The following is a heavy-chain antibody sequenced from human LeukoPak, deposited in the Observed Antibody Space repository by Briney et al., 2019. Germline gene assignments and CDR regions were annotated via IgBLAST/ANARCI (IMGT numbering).Heavy chain of an antibody. D-gene: IGHD3-10*02. CDR2: IKGDGSEQ. J-gene: IGHJ4*02. V-gene: IGHV3-7*05. Sequence: PGGSLRLSCAASGFTFSSYAMHWVRQAPEKGLEWVANIKGDGSEQHYVDSVKGRFTISRDNAKNSVYLQMTRLRAEDTAVYYCANMFTWAAFWGQGTVVTVSS. CDR3: ANMFTWAAF. CDR1: GFTFSSYA.